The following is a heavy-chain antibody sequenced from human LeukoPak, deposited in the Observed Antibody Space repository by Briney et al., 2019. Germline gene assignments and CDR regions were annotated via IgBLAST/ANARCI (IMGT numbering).Heavy chain of an antibody. CDR2: INHSGST. J-gene: IGHJ4*02. D-gene: IGHD3-22*01. Sequence: SETLSLTCTVSGGSISGYYWSWIRQPPGKGLEWIGEINHSGSTNYNPSLKSRVTISVDTSKNQFSLKLSSVTAADTAVYYCARVPYYYDSSDFDYWGQGTLVTVSS. CDR1: GGSISGYY. V-gene: IGHV4-34*01. CDR3: ARVPYYYDSSDFDY.